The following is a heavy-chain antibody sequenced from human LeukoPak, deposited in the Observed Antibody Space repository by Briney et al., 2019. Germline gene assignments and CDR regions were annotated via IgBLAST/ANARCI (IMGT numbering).Heavy chain of an antibody. J-gene: IGHJ3*02. CDR2: IGTAGDT. D-gene: IGHD1-14*01. CDR1: GFTFSSYD. V-gene: IGHV3-13*01. Sequence: QPGGSLRLSCAASGFTFSSYDMHWVRHATGKGLEWVSAIGTAGDTYYPGSVKGRFTISRENAKNSLYLQMNSLRAGDTAVYYCARDTTGVGAFDIWGQGTMVTVSS. CDR3: ARDTTGVGAFDI.